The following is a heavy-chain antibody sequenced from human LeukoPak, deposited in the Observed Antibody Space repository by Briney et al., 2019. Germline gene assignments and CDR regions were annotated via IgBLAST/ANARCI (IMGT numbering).Heavy chain of an antibody. D-gene: IGHD3-10*01. J-gene: IGHJ5*02. CDR1: GYTFTSYD. V-gene: IGHV1-8*01. CDR2: MNPNSGNT. Sequence: VASVKVSCKASGYTFTSYDINWVRQATGQGLEWMGWMNPNSGNTGYAQKFQGRVTMTRNTSISTAYMELSSLRSEDTAVAVRGPRYRLVDPWGQGTLVTVSS. CDR3: GPRYRLVDP.